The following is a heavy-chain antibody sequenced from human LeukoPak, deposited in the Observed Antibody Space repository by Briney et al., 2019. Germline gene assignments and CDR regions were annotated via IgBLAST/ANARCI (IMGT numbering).Heavy chain of an antibody. J-gene: IGHJ5*02. V-gene: IGHV4-59*11. CDR3: ARDLSSSWYWFDP. CDR2: IYYSGST. Sequence: SETLSLTCTVSGGSISSHYWSWIRQPPGKGLEWIGYIYYSGSTNYNPSLKSRVTISVDTSKNQFSLKLSSVTAADTAVYCCARDLSSSWYWFDPWGQGTLVTVSS. D-gene: IGHD6-13*01. CDR1: GGSISSHY.